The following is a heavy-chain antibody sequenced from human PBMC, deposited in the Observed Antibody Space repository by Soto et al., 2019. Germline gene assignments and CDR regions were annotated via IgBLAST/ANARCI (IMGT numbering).Heavy chain of an antibody. CDR3: STDSYINMIAVRLDY. CDR2: VKSKTAGGTT. J-gene: IGHJ4*01. CDR1: GFNFWNAL. Sequence: GGAPGLSRPAPGFNFWNALENWGRQGPRKGLEWVGRVKSKTAGGTTDFAAPVKGRFAISRDDSKNIVYMQVNSLRTEDTAVYYCSTDSYINMIAVRLDYWGLGTRVTVSS. V-gene: IGHV3-15*07. D-gene: IGHD3-22*01.